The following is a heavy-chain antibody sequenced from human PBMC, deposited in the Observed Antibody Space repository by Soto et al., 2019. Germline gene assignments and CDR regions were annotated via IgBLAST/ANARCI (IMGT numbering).Heavy chain of an antibody. CDR1: GFTFSSYE. CDR3: ARGMRRLIAVCLGWFDL. D-gene: IGHD6-19*01. CDR2: ISSSGSNI. J-gene: IGHJ5*02. Sequence: EVQLVESGGGLVQPGGSLRLSCAASGFTFSSYEMNWVRQAPGKGLEWVSDISSSGSNIYYADSVKGRFTISRDNAKNTLYLQMNSLRAEDTAVYYCARGMRRLIAVCLGWFDLWGQGTLITVSS. V-gene: IGHV3-48*03.